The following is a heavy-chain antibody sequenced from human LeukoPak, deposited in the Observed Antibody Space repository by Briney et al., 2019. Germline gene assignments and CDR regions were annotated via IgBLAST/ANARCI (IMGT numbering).Heavy chain of an antibody. V-gene: IGHV1-2*02. D-gene: IGHD3-9*01. CDR3: ARTGYDGVYYFDY. J-gene: IGHJ4*02. CDR2: INPNSGGT. CDR1: GYTFTGYY. Sequence: GASVKVSCKASGYTFTGYYMHWVRQAPGQGLEWMGWINPNSGGTNYAQKFQGRVTMTRDTSISTAYMELSRLRSDDTAVYYCARTGYDGVYYFDYWGQGTLVTVSS.